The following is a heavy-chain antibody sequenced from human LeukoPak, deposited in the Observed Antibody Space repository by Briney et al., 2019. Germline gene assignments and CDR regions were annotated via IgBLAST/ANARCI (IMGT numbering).Heavy chain of an antibody. CDR3: ARQGSVVAANFDY. Sequence: GGSLRLSCAASGFTFSSYAMSWVRQAPGKGLEWVAVISYDGSNKYYADSVKGRFTISRDNSKNTLYLQMNSLRAEDTAVYYCARQGSVVAANFDYWGQGTLVTVSS. J-gene: IGHJ4*02. D-gene: IGHD2-15*01. CDR2: ISYDGSNK. CDR1: GFTFSSYA. V-gene: IGHV3-30-3*01.